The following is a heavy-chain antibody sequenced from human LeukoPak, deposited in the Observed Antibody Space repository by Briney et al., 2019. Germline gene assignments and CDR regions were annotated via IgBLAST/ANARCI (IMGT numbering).Heavy chain of an antibody. CDR2: ISGSGGST. V-gene: IGHV3-23*01. D-gene: IGHD5-18*01. CDR3: AKKVGYSYGFTDY. CDR1: GFTFSSYA. J-gene: IGHJ4*02. Sequence: QPGGSLRLSCAASGFTFSSYAMSWVRQAPGKGLEWVSAISGSGGSTYYADSVKGRFTISRDNSRNTLYLQMNSLRAEDTAVYYCAKKVGYSYGFTDYWGQGTLVTVSS.